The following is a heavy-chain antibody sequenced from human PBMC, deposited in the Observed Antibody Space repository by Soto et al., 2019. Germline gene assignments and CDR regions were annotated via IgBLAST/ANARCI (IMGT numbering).Heavy chain of an antibody. Sequence: SETLSLTCTVSGGSISSYYWSWIRQPPGKGLEWIGYIYYSGSTNYNPSLKSRVTISVDTSKNQFSLKLSSVTAADTAVYYCARDNRSRWSHNYGDVRYYYYYGMAVWAQGTTVTVSS. D-gene: IGHD4-17*01. CDR1: GGSISSYY. V-gene: IGHV4-59*01. CDR3: ARDNRSRWSHNYGDVRYYYYYGMAV. CDR2: IYYSGST. J-gene: IGHJ6*02.